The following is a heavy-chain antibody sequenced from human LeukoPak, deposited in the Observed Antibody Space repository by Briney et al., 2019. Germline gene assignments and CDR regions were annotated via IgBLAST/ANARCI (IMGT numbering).Heavy chain of an antibody. D-gene: IGHD5-12*01. Sequence: SETLSLTCTVSGGSIGTNTYYWGWIRQPPGKGLEWIGSIYYSGRTYYNPSLKSRVTISVDTSKNQFSLNLSSVIATDTAVYYCARSPRVATILGPAYVFDLWGQGTLVPVSS. J-gene: IGHJ3*01. V-gene: IGHV4-39*01. CDR3: ARSPRVATILGPAYVFDL. CDR1: GGSIGTNTYY. CDR2: IYYSGRT.